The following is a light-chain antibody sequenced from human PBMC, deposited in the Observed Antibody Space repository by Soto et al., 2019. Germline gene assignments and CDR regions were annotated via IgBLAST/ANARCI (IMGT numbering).Light chain of an antibody. J-gene: IGLJ1*01. CDR1: SPNIGAGYD. CDR2: GNN. CDR3: YSYDSSLSGFV. V-gene: IGLV1-40*01. Sequence: QSVLTQPPSVSGAPGQRVTISCTGGSPNIGAGYDVHWYQQLPGTAPKLLIYGNNNRPSGVPDRFSGSKSGTSASLAITGLQAEDEADYYCYSYDSSLSGFVFGTGTKVTVL.